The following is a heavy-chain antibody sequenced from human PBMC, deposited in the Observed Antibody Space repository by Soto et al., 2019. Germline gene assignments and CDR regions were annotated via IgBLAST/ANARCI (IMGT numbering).Heavy chain of an antibody. J-gene: IGHJ4*02. CDR2: VSGSGGST. D-gene: IGHD5-12*01. Sequence: GGSLRLSCAASGFTFDNYGMSWVRQAPGKGLEWVSTVSGSGGSTYYAASVKGRFTISREYSKNTMYLQMNSLRAEDTAVYFCARHRSYNSGFFDYWSQGTLVTVS. CDR1: GFTFDNYG. V-gene: IGHV3-23*01. CDR3: ARHRSYNSGFFDY.